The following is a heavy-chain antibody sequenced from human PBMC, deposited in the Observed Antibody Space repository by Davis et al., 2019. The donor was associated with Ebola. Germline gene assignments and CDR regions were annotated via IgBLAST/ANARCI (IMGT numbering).Heavy chain of an antibody. CDR2: IYYSGST. Sequence: SETLSLTCTVSGGSISSYYWSWIRQPPGKGLEWIGYIYYSGSTNYNPSLKSRVTISVDTSKNQFSLKLSSVTAADTAVYYCARQGRYCISTSCYLYSYYGMDVWGQGTTVTVSS. J-gene: IGHJ6*02. V-gene: IGHV4-59*08. CDR1: GGSISSYY. D-gene: IGHD2-2*01. CDR3: ARQGRYCISTSCYLYSYYGMDV.